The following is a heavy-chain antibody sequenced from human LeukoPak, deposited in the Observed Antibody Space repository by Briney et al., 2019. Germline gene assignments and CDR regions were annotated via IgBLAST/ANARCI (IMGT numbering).Heavy chain of an antibody. Sequence: QPGGSLRLSCAASGFTLSSYEMNWVRQAPGQGLEWVSGISNSGVSTYHADSVKGRFTISRDNSKNMLYLQMNSLRAEDTAVYYCAKAQRRSRDFIDYWGQGTLVTVSS. V-gene: IGHV3-23*01. CDR1: GFTLSSYE. J-gene: IGHJ4*02. D-gene: IGHD3-3*01. CDR3: AKAQRRSRDFIDY. CDR2: ISNSGVST.